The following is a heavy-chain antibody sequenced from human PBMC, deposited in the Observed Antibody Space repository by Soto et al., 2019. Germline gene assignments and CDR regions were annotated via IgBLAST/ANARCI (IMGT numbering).Heavy chain of an antibody. J-gene: IGHJ4*02. CDR1: GFSFGSYA. CDR3: ARWSYLDY. V-gene: IGHV3-23*01. D-gene: IGHD3-3*01. Sequence: GGSLRLSCAASGFSFGSYALSWVRQAPGKGLEWVSTISGSDGKTFYADSVKGRFSISRDTSQSTLYLQMNSLRADETAMYYCARWSYLDYWGQGTLVTVSS. CDR2: ISGSDGKT.